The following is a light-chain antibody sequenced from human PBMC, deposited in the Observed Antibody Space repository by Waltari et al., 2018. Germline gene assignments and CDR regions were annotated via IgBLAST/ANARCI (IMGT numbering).Light chain of an antibody. CDR1: QSVDDY. J-gene: IGKJ1*01. CDR3: QQRRNWPPT. CDR2: AAS. V-gene: IGKV3-11*01. Sequence: VLTQSPATLSLSPGERATLSCRASQSVDDYMAWYQQKPGQSPSLLIYAASNRATGIPIRFSGSGFGTDFTLTISSLEPDDFAHYYCQQRRNWPPTFGQGTKVEIK.